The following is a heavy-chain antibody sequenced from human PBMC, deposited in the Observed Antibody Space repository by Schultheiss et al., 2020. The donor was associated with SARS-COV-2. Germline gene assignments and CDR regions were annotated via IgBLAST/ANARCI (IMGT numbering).Heavy chain of an antibody. D-gene: IGHD5-12*01. CDR1: GGTFSSYA. Sequence: SVKVSCKASGGTFSSYAISWVRQAPGQGLEWMGWINPNSGGTNYAQKFQGRVTITADESTSTAYMELSSLRSEDTAVYYCAASPVVATIPYYYYGMDVWGQGTTVTVSS. CDR2: INPNSGGT. J-gene: IGHJ6*02. CDR3: AASPVVATIPYYYYGMDV. V-gene: IGHV1-69*13.